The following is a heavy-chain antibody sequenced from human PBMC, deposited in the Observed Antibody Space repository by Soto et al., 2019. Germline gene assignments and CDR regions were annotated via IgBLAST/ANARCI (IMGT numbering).Heavy chain of an antibody. CDR1: GFTFSSYG. Sequence: QVQLVESGGGVVQPGRSLRLSCAASGFTFSSYGMHWVRQAPGKGLEWVAVISYDGSNKYYADSVKGRFTISRDNSKNTLYLQMNSLRAEDTAVYYCAKDHVAAGDSGEDYRGQGTLVTVSS. CDR3: AKDHVAAGDSGEDY. V-gene: IGHV3-30*18. J-gene: IGHJ4*02. CDR2: ISYDGSNK. D-gene: IGHD6-25*01.